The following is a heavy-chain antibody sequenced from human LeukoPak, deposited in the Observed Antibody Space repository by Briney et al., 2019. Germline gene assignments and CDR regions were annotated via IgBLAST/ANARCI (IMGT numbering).Heavy chain of an antibody. D-gene: IGHD2-21*02. J-gene: IGHJ4*02. V-gene: IGHV4-59*01. CDR3: ASFLCGGDCYVDY. CDR1: GGSISSYY. Sequence: SETLSLTCTVSGGSISSYYWSWIRRPPGKGLEWIGYIYYSGSTNYNPSLKSRVTISVDTSKNQFSLKLSSVTAADTAVYYCASFLCGGDCYVDYWGQGTLVTVSS. CDR2: IYYSGST.